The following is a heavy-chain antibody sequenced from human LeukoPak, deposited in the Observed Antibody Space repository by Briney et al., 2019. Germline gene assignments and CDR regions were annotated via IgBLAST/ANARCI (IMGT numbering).Heavy chain of an antibody. CDR1: GYTFTVYY. CDR3: ARDMTIIVPVHYRNWFDP. D-gene: IGHD3-22*01. Sequence: GASVKVSFKASGYTFTVYYVHWVRQAPGQGLEWMGWINPNSGATNYAQKFQGRVTMTRDTSISTAYMELSRLTSDDTAVYYCARDMTIIVPVHYRNWFDPWGQGTQVTVSS. J-gene: IGHJ5*02. CDR2: INPNSGAT. V-gene: IGHV1-2*02.